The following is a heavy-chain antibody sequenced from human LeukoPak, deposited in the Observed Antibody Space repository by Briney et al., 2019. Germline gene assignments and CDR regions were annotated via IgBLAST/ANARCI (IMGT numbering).Heavy chain of an antibody. CDR3: AVYGDYGVSYFDY. CDR2: IYYSGST. Sequence: SETLSLTCTVSGGSISGSTYFWGWIRQSPGKGLEWIGSIYYSGSTYYNPSLKSRVTISVDTSKNQFSLKLSSVTAADTAVYYCAVYGDYGVSYFDYWGQGTLVTVSS. V-gene: IGHV4-39*01. J-gene: IGHJ4*02. D-gene: IGHD4-17*01. CDR1: GGSISGSTYF.